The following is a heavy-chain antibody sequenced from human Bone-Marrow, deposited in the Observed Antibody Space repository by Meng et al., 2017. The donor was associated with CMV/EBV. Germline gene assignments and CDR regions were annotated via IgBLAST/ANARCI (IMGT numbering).Heavy chain of an antibody. J-gene: IGHJ4*02. D-gene: IGHD1-26*01. Sequence: SGFTFRSYWLSWVRQAPGKGLEWVAKINQDGSEKYYVDSVKGRFTISRDNTKNSLYLQMNSLRAEDTAVYYCARDGWEVRHHPFFDCWGQGTLVTVSS. CDR1: GFTFRSYW. V-gene: IGHV3-7*03. CDR2: INQDGSEK. CDR3: ARDGWEVRHHPFFDC.